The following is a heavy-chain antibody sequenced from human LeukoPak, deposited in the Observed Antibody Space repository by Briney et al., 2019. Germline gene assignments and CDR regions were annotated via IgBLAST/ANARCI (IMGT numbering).Heavy chain of an antibody. Sequence: SQILCPTATVSGASITSYYWTWVRKPPGKALKGCGYIHHTVRTNYNPSLASRVTVSLDTSNNQLSLTLRSVSASDTAAYYCASGGLYRGFYYYSDFWAKGTTVTVSS. CDR3: ASGGLYRGFYYYSDF. D-gene: IGHD3-16*01. J-gene: IGHJ6*03. CDR1: GASITSYY. CDR2: IHHTVRT. V-gene: IGHV4-59*01.